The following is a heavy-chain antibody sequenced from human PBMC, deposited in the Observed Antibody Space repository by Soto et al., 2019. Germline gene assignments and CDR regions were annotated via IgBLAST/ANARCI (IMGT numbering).Heavy chain of an antibody. J-gene: IGHJ4*02. Sequence: SETLSLTCTVSGGSISSGGYYWSWIRQHPGKGLEWIGYIYYSGSTYYNPSLKSRVTISVDTSKNQFSLKLSSVTAADTAVYYCARVRVYCSSTSCYGTYFDYWGQGTMVTVPQ. CDR2: IYYSGST. V-gene: IGHV4-31*03. CDR1: GGSISSGGYY. CDR3: ARVRVYCSSTSCYGTYFDY. D-gene: IGHD2-2*01.